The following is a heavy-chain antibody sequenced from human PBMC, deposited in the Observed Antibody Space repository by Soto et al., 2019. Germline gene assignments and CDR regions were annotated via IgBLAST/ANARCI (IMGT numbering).Heavy chain of an antibody. CDR1: GLTFSNYW. CDR3: GRGGRIVAAASVD. CDR2: INSDGSST. J-gene: IGHJ4*02. D-gene: IGHD6-25*01. V-gene: IGHV3-74*01. Sequence: EVQLVESGGGLVQPGGSLRLSCAVSGLTFSNYWMNWVRQAPGKGLVWVSRINSDGSSTDYADSVKGRFTISRDNAKNTLYLEMNSLSAEDTAVYYCGRGGRIVAAASVDWGQGTLVTVSS.